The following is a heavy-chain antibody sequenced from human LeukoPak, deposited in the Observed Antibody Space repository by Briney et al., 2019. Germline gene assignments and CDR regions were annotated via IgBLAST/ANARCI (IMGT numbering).Heavy chain of an antibody. V-gene: IGHV1-2*02. J-gene: IGHJ5*02. CDR2: INPNSGGT. Sequence: ASVKVSCKASGYTSTNNFMHWVRQAPGQGLEWMGWINPNSGGTNYAQKFQGRVTMTRDTSISTAYMELSRLRSDDTAVYYCARAGEIAAAGTLYNWVDPWGQGTLVTVSS. CDR3: ARAGEIAAAGTLYNWVDP. CDR1: GYTSTNNF. D-gene: IGHD6-13*01.